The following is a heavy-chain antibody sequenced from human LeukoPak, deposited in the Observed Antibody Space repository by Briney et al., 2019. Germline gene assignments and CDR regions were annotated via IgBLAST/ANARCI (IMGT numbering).Heavy chain of an antibody. Sequence: GRSPTLSWALSGYTVSRFAKLCVRQAPGKGLEWVAVISYDGSNKYYADSVKGRFTISRDNSKNTLYLQMNSLRAEDTAVYYCARERSKGWWSASAAKCFDYWGQGTLVTVSS. CDR3: ARERSKGWWSASAAKCFDY. D-gene: IGHD3-16*01. CDR2: ISYDGSNK. V-gene: IGHV3-30-3*01. J-gene: IGHJ4*02. CDR1: GYTVSRFA.